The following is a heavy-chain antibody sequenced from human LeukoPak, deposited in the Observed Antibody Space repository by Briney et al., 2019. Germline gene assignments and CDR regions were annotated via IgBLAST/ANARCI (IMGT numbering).Heavy chain of an antibody. Sequence: GSSVKVSCKASGGTFSSYAISWVRQAPGQGLEWMGRIIPILGIANYAQKFQGRVTITADKSTSTAYMELSSLRSEDTATYYCAREFNNSGSGFDPWGQGTLVTVSS. V-gene: IGHV1-69*04. CDR2: IIPILGIA. CDR3: AREFNNSGSGFDP. D-gene: IGHD1-1*01. CDR1: GGTFSSYA. J-gene: IGHJ5*02.